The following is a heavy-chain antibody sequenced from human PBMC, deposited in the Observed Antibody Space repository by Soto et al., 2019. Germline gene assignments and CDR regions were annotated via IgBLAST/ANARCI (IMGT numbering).Heavy chain of an antibody. J-gene: IGHJ3*02. Sequence: GESLKISCAASGFTVSSNYMSWVRQAPGKGLEWVSVIYSGGSTYYADSVKGRFTISRDNSKNTLYLQMNSLRAEDTAVYYCAGGELGAFDIWGQGTMVTVSS. CDR1: GFTVSSNY. V-gene: IGHV3-53*01. D-gene: IGHD1-26*01. CDR3: AGGELGAFDI. CDR2: IYSGGST.